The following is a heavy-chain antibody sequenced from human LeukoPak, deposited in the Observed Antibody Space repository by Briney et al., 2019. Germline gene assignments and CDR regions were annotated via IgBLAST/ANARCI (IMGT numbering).Heavy chain of an antibody. Sequence: ASVKVSCKASGYTFTNYGISWVRQAPGQGLEWMGWISTYNENTNYARKLQGRVTMTTDTSTSTAYMELRSLRSGDTAVYYCARDVGSSWYGVDYWGQGTLVTVSS. CDR3: ARDVGSSWYGVDY. D-gene: IGHD6-13*01. V-gene: IGHV1-18*01. CDR1: GYTFTNYG. CDR2: ISTYNENT. J-gene: IGHJ4*02.